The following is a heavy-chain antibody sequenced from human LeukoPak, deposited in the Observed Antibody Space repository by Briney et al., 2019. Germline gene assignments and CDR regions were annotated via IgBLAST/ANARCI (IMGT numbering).Heavy chain of an antibody. Sequence: GGSLRLSCAASGFTFSSYAMSWVRQAPGKGLEWVSAISGSGGSTYYADSVKGRFTISRDNSKNTLYLQMNSLRAEDTAVYYCAKDEGSSGWEPEYYFDYWGQGTLVTVSS. CDR3: AKDEGSSGWEPEYYFDY. J-gene: IGHJ4*02. D-gene: IGHD6-19*01. V-gene: IGHV3-23*01. CDR2: ISGSGGST. CDR1: GFTFSSYA.